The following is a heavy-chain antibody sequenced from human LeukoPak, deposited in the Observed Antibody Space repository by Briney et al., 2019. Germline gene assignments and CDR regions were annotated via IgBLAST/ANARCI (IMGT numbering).Heavy chain of an antibody. CDR2: IHPSGST. CDR3: VSGPPPDFDY. CDR1: GDSISSYY. J-gene: IGHJ4*02. V-gene: IGHV4-4*07. Sequence: SETLSLTCTVSGDSISSYYWSWVRQPAGKGLEWIGRIHPSGSTNYNPSLKSRITLSVDTSKNQFSLKLSSVTAADTAVYYCVSGPPPDFDYWGRGTLVTVSS.